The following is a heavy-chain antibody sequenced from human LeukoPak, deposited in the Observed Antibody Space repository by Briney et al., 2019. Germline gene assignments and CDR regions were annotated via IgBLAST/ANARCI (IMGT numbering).Heavy chain of an antibody. V-gene: IGHV4-59*01. CDR1: GGSISSYY. CDR2: IYYSGST. D-gene: IGHD3-3*01. J-gene: IGHJ4*02. Sequence: SETLSLTCTVPGGSISSYYWSWIRQPPGKGLEWIGYIYYSGSTNYNPSLKSRVTISVDTSKNQFSLKLSSVTAADTAVYYCARSTYHDFWSGYHLGNFDYWGQGTLVTVSS. CDR3: ARSTYHDFWSGYHLGNFDY.